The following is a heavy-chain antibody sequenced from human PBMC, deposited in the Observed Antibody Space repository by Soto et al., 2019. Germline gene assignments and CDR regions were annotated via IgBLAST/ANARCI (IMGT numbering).Heavy chain of an antibody. D-gene: IGHD2-2*01. Sequence: ASVKVSCKASGGTFSSYTISWVRQAPGQGLEWMGRIIPILGIANYAQKFQGRVTITADKSTSTAYMELSSLRSEDTAVYYCARLVPAAQQDNINWGQGTLVTVSS. V-gene: IGHV1-69*02. CDR1: GGTFSSYT. CDR2: IIPILGIA. CDR3: ARLVPAAQQDNIN. J-gene: IGHJ4*02.